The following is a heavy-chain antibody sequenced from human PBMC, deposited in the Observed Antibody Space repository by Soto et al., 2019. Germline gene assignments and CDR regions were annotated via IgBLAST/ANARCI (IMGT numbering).Heavy chain of an antibody. CDR1: GFTFSSYW. V-gene: IGHV3-74*01. J-gene: IGHJ2*01. D-gene: IGHD1-26*01. CDR3: SRGGSLNWYFDL. Sequence: EVQLVESGGGLVQPGGSLRLSCAASGFTFSSYWMHWVRQAPGKGLVWVSRINSDGSSTSYADSVKGRFTISRDNAKNTLYLQMNSLRAEDTAVYYCSRGGSLNWYFDLWGRGTLVTVSS. CDR2: INSDGSST.